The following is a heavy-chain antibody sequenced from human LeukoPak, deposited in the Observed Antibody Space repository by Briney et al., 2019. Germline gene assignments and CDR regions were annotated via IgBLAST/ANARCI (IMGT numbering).Heavy chain of an antibody. CDR2: IYSGGST. CDR3: ARDRSSSRFYY. CDR1: GFTVSSNY. J-gene: IGHJ4*02. Sequence: GGSLRLSCAASGFTVSSNYMSWVRQAPGKGLEWVSVIYSGGSTYYADSVKGRFTISRDNSKNTPYLQMNSLRAEDTAVYYCARDRSSSRFYYWGQGTLVTVSS. V-gene: IGHV3-66*01. D-gene: IGHD6-13*01.